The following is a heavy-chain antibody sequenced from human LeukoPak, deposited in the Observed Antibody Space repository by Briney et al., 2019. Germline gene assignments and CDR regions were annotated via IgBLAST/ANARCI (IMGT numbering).Heavy chain of an antibody. V-gene: IGHV4-34*01. CDR1: GGSFSGYY. D-gene: IGHD3-10*01. J-gene: IGHJ4*02. Sequence: SETLSLTCAVYGGSFSGYYWSWIRQPPGKGLEWIGEINHSGSTNYNPSLKSRVTISVDTSKNQFSLKLSSVTAADTAVYYCARGSGLLWFGELFPRFDYWGQGILVTVSS. CDR2: INHSGST. CDR3: ARGSGLLWFGELFPRFDY.